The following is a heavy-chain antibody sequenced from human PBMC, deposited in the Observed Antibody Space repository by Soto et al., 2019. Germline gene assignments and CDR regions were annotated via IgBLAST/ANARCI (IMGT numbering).Heavy chain of an antibody. CDR1: DGSFSDFY. D-gene: IGHD3-9*01. Sequence: SETLSLTCAVYDGSFSDFYWTWIRQRPGKGLEWIGSIYYSGSTYYNPSLKSRVTISVDTSKNQFSLKLSSVTAADTAVYYCARRNISTGYYNYYYYYGMDVWGQGTTVTVSS. CDR2: IYYSGST. CDR3: ARRNISTGYYNYYYYYGMDV. V-gene: IGHV4-34*01. J-gene: IGHJ6*02.